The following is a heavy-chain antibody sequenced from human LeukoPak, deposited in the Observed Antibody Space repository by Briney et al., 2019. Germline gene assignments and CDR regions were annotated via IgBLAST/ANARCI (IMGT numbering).Heavy chain of an antibody. CDR3: AKEGEPRYYFDY. CDR2: IWYDGSNK. D-gene: IGHD1-14*01. V-gene: IGHV3-33*06. CDR1: GFTFSSYG. J-gene: IGHJ4*02. Sequence: RSLRLSCAASGFTFSSYGMHWVRQAPGKGLEWVAVIWYDGSNKYYADSVKGRFTISRDNSKNTLYLQMNSLRAEDTAVYYCAKEGEPRYYFDYWGQGTLVTVSS.